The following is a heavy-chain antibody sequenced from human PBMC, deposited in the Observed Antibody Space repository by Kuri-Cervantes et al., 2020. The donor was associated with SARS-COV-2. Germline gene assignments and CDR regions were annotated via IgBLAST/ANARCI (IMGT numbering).Heavy chain of an antibody. Sequence: GGSLRLSCAASGFTLSDYYMSWIRQAPGKGLEWVSYISSSGSTIYYADSVKGRFTISRDNAKNSLYLQMNSLRAEDTAVYYCAREDGVYDSGERAIIHFDYWGQGALVTVSS. CDR1: GFTLSDYY. CDR2: ISSSGSTI. CDR3: AREDGVYDSGERAIIHFDY. D-gene: IGHD5/OR15-5a*01. J-gene: IGHJ4*02. V-gene: IGHV3-11*04.